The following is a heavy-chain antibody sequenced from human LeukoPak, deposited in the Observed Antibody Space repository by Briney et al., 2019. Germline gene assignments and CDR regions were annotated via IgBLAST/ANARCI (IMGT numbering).Heavy chain of an antibody. Sequence: GASVKVSCKASGYTFTSYGISWVRQAPGQGLEWMGRIIPILGIANYAQKFQGRVTITADKSTSTAYMELSSLRSEDTAVYYCARGWFSTMIDYYFDYWGQGTLVTVSS. CDR1: GYTFTSYG. V-gene: IGHV1-69*04. J-gene: IGHJ4*02. D-gene: IGHD3-22*01. CDR3: ARGWFSTMIDYYFDY. CDR2: IIPILGIA.